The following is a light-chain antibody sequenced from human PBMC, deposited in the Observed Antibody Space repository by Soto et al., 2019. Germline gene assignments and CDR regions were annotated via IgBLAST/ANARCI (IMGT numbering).Light chain of an antibody. J-gene: IGLJ1*01. CDR3: SSYTTTSPYV. CDR1: SSDVGGYNR. CDR2: EVN. V-gene: IGLV2-18*02. Sequence: QSALTQPRSVSGSPGQSVTISCTGSSSDVGGYNRVSWYQQPPGTAPKLMIYEVNIRPSGLSNRFSGSKSGNTASLTISGLQAEDEADYYCSSYTTTSPYVFGSGTKVTVL.